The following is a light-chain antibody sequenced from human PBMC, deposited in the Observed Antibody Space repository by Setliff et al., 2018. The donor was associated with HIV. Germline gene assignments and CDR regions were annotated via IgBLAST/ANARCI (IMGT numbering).Light chain of an antibody. V-gene: IGLV2-14*01. CDR3: SSNRIVNPSV. J-gene: IGLJ1*01. CDR1: SSDVGCYKY. CDR2: DVR. Sequence: QSALTQPASVSGSTGQSINIYCTGTSSDVGCYKYVYWYQQNPGKAPKLMIYDVRNRPSGISNLFSGSKSGNTAPLTISGLQAEDEVDYYCSSNRIVNPSVFGTGTKVTVL.